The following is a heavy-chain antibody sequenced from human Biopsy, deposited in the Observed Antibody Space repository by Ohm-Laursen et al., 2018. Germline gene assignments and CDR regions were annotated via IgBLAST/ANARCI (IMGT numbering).Heavy chain of an antibody. V-gene: IGHV4-59*11. J-gene: IGHJ4*02. CDR3: ARGSNDSGGLYFPR. D-gene: IGHD4-23*01. CDR2: ISHTGYT. Sequence: TLSLTCTVSGGSFTGHYWTWIRQPPGKGLEWIGHISHTGYTSYKSSLKSRVTISVDTSRNHFSLRLSSLTAADTAVYYCARGSNDSGGLYFPRWGQGTLLTVSS. CDR1: GGSFTGHY.